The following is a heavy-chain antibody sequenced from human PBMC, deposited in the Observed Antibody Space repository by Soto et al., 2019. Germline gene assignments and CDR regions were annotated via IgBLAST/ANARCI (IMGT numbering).Heavy chain of an antibody. Sequence: EVQLLDSGGGLVQPGGSLRLSCAASGFTFSNYAMSWVRQAPGKGLEWVSTISGNGGSTYYADSLKGRFTISRDNSKNMLFLQIHSLTDDDSAVYYCAKRPASIITFEYWGKGTPVTVAS. CDR2: ISGNGGST. CDR1: GFTFSNYA. V-gene: IGHV3-23*01. CDR3: AKRPASIITFEY. J-gene: IGHJ4*02. D-gene: IGHD2-2*01.